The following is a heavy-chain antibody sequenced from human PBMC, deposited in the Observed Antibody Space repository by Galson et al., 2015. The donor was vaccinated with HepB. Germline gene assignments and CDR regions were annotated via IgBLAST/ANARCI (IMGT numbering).Heavy chain of an antibody. CDR3: ARGTYFFGTTYNAYDDAFDI. Sequence: SLRLSCAASGFIFSDYYMTWIRQAPGRGLECISYISNGGGTTIYYADSVKGRSTISRDNARNSLYLQMNSLRVEDTAVYYCARGTYFFGTTYNAYDDAFDIWGQGTLLTVSS. J-gene: IGHJ3*02. V-gene: IGHV3-11*01. D-gene: IGHD1-1*01. CDR1: GFIFSDYY. CDR2: ISNGGGTTI.